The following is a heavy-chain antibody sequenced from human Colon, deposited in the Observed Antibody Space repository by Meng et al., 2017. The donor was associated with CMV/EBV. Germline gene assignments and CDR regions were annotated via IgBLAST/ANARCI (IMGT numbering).Heavy chain of an antibody. V-gene: IGHV3-30*02. CDR3: AKEPLPPQT. J-gene: IGHJ4*02. CDR2: IRYDGTTK. CDR1: DFTFSSYG. Sequence: GESLKISCVTSDFTFSSYGMHCLRQPAGKGLEWVAFIRYDGTTKYYADSVQGRFTISRDNSRSTLHLQMNSLRAEDTGLYFCAKEPLPPQTWGQGTQVTVSS.